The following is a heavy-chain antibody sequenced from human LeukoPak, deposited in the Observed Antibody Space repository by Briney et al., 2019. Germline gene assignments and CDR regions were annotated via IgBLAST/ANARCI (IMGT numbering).Heavy chain of an antibody. Sequence: GGSLRLSCAASGFTFSSYGMHWVRQAPGKGLEWVAVIWYDGSNKYYADSVKGRFTISRDNSKNTLYLQMNSLRAEDTAVYYCARGELYVWGGYSIITNFDYWGRGTLVTVSS. V-gene: IGHV3-33*01. D-gene: IGHD3-16*01. CDR2: IWYDGSNK. CDR3: ARGELYVWGGYSIITNFDY. J-gene: IGHJ4*02. CDR1: GFTFSSYG.